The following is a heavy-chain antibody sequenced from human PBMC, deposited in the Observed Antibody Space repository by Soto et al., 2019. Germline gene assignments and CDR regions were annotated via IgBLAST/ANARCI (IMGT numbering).Heavy chain of an antibody. J-gene: IGHJ4*02. CDR2: INHSGST. D-gene: IGHD2-2*01. V-gene: IGHV4-34*01. Sequence: QVQLQQWGAGLLKPSETLSLTCTVYGGSFSAYYCSWIRQSPGKGLEWIGEINHSGSTNYNPSLKSRDTILVDTSNNQFSLKLSSVTAADTAVYYCAKAKGYCSSSSCYVTRLPFVYWVQGTLVTVSS. CDR3: AKAKGYCSSSSCYVTRLPFVY. CDR1: GGSFSAYY.